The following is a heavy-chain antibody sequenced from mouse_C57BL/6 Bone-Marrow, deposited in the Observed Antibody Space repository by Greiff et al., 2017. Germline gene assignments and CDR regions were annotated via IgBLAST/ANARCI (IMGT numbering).Heavy chain of an antibody. V-gene: IGHV1-81*01. CDR2: IYPRSGNT. D-gene: IGHD2-4*01. Sequence: VQGVESGAELARPGASVKLSCKASGYTFTSYGISWVKQRTGQGLEWIGEIYPRSGNTYYNEKFKGKATLTADESSSTAYMELRSLTSEDSAVYFCARDDYERAYWGQGTLVTVSA. J-gene: IGHJ3*01. CDR3: ARDDYERAY. CDR1: GYTFTSYG.